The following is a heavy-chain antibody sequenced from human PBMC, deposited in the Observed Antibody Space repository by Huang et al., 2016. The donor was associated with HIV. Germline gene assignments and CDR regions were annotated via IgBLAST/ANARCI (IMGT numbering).Heavy chain of an antibody. CDR2: SSGSGVNP. Sequence: EMQLLESGGGLVQPGGSLRLSCAASAFTFRSYAMTWVGQAPGKGLWVVSASSGSGVNPYYAASVKGRFTISRDKSKNTLYLQMNSLRAEDTAVYYCAKVASGYDFSARGSDWFDPWGQGTLVSVSS. J-gene: IGHJ5*02. CDR3: AKVASGYDFSARGSDWFDP. V-gene: IGHV3-23*01. CDR1: AFTFRSYA. D-gene: IGHD5-12*01.